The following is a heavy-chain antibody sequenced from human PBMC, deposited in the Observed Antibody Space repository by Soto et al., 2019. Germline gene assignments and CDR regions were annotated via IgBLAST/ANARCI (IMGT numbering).Heavy chain of an antibody. CDR3: ARSPRMRGVNWFDP. D-gene: IGHD2-8*01. CDR2: IYYSGST. CDR1: GGSISSSSYY. Sequence: QLQLQESGPGLVKPSETLFLTCTVSGGSISSSSYYWGWIRQPPGKGLEWIGSIYYSGSTYYNPSLKSRVTISVDTSKNQFSLKLSSVTAADTAVYYCARSPRMRGVNWFDPWGQGTLVTVSS. J-gene: IGHJ5*02. V-gene: IGHV4-39*01.